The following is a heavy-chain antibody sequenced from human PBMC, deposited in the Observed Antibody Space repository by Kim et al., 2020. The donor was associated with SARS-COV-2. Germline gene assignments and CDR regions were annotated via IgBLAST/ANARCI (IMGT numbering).Heavy chain of an antibody. CDR2: ISSNGGST. Sequence: GGSLRLSCSASGFTFSSYAMHWVRQAPGKGLEYVSAISSNGGSTYYADSVKGRFTISRDNSKNTLYLQMSSLRAEDTAVYYCVESITGSSFDYWGQGTLVTVSS. V-gene: IGHV3-64D*06. D-gene: IGHD1-20*01. CDR3: VESITGSSFDY. CDR1: GFTFSSYA. J-gene: IGHJ4*02.